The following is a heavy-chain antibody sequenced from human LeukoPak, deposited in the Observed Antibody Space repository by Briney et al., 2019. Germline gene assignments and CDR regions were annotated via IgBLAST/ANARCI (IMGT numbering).Heavy chain of an antibody. CDR2: ISYDGSNK. J-gene: IGHJ6*03. D-gene: IGHD3-10*01. CDR3: AKASYYYGSGSKYYYYYYYMDV. CDR1: GFTFSSYG. V-gene: IGHV3-30*18. Sequence: GRSLRLSCAASGFTFSSYGMHWVRQAPGKGLEWVAVISYDGSNKYYADSVKGRFTISRDNSKNTLYLQMNSLRAEDTAVYYCAKASYYYGSGSKYYYYYYYMDVWGKGTTVTVSS.